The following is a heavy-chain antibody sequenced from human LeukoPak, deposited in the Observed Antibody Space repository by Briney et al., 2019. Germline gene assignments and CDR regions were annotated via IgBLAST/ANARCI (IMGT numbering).Heavy chain of an antibody. CDR3: ARTATGSSGWLNWFDP. CDR1: GGAISSSSYS. CDR2: IYYSGST. Sequence: SETLSLTCSVSGGAISSSSYSRGWIRQPPGKGLEWIGSIYYSGSTYYNPSLKSRVTISVDTSKNQFSLKLSSVTAADTALYYCARTATGSSGWLNWFDPWGQGTLVTVSS. J-gene: IGHJ5*02. V-gene: IGHV4-39*01. D-gene: IGHD6-19*01.